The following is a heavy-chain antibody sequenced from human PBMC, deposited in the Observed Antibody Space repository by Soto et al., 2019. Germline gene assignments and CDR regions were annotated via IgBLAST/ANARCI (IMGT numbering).Heavy chain of an antibody. Sequence: GGSLRLSCAASGFTSSSYWMHWVRQAPGKGLVWVSRISNDGTSTNYADSVKGRFTISRDNAKNTVYLEMSSLRAEDTAVYYCARDWYYYDTSDHFSADAYDIWGQGTTVTVSS. D-gene: IGHD3-22*01. CDR2: ISNDGTST. V-gene: IGHV3-74*01. J-gene: IGHJ3*02. CDR3: ARDWYYYDTSDHFSADAYDI. CDR1: GFTSSSYW.